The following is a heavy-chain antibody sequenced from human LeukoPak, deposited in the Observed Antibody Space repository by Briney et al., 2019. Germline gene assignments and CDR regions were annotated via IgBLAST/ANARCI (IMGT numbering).Heavy chain of an antibody. CDR3: ARGADYGGNQRDGY. D-gene: IGHD4-23*01. CDR1: GYAFTGYY. CDR2: INRNCGGT. Sequence: ASVKVSCQASGYAFTGYYIHWVRQAPGQGLEWMGGINRNCGGTMCAQNFQRTVTITRDTSISTAHRESASLQSDDTAVYYCARGADYGGNQRDGYWGQGTLVTVS. J-gene: IGHJ4*02. V-gene: IGHV1-2*02.